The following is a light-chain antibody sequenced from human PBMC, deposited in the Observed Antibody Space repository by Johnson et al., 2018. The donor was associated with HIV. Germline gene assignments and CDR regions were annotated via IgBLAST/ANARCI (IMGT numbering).Light chain of an antibody. J-gene: IGLJ1*01. Sequence: QSLLTQPPSVSAAPGQKVTISCSGSSSNIGNNYVSWYQQLPGTAPKLLIFESDKRPSGIPDRFSGSKSGTSATLGITGLQTGDEADYYCGTWDSSLSASYVFGTGTKVTVL. CDR1: SSNIGNNY. CDR3: GTWDSSLSASYV. V-gene: IGLV1-51*02. CDR2: ESD.